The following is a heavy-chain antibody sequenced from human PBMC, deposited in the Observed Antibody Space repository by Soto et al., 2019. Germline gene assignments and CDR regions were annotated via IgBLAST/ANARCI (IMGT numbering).Heavy chain of an antibody. CDR3: GRRLCRLVLVQEGHDYYYGMDV. J-gene: IGHJ6*02. D-gene: IGHD6-13*01. Sequence: QVQLVQSGAEVKKPGSSVKVSCKASGGTFSSYSISWVRQAPGQGLEWMGGIIPIFGTANYAQKFQGRVTITADESTSTVYMELSSLRSEDTAVYYCGRRLCRLVLVQEGHDYYYGMDVWGQGTTVPVS. CDR2: IIPIFGTA. V-gene: IGHV1-69*12. CDR1: GGTFSSYS.